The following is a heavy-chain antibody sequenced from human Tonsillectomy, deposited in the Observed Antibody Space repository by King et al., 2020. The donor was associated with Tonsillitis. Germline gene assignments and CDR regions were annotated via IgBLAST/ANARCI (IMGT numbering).Heavy chain of an antibody. CDR3: AKDGHNSGYYYSYYYMDV. D-gene: IGHD6-19*01. V-gene: IGHV3-30*18. Sequence: VQLVESGGGVVQPGRSLRLSCVASGFTFSSYGMHWVRQAPGKGLEWVAVISYDGSTTYYADSVKGRFTISRDNSRNTLCLQMNSLRAEDTAVYYCAKDGHNSGYYYSYYYMDVWGKGTTVTVSS. CDR2: ISYDGSTT. J-gene: IGHJ6*03. CDR1: GFTFSSYG.